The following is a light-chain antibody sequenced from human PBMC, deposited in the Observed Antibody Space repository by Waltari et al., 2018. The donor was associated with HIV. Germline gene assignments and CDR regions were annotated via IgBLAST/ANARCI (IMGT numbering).Light chain of an antibody. Sequence: DIQMSQSPSSLSASVGARVTITCRASGGIRKNLAWIQQKPGKAPKPLIYAASTLHSGVPSKFSGSGSGTDFTLTLSGLQPGEFATYYCQQYENFPITFGGGTRVEIK. CDR3: QQYENFPIT. CDR1: GGIRKN. CDR2: AAS. V-gene: IGKV1-16*02. J-gene: IGKJ4*01.